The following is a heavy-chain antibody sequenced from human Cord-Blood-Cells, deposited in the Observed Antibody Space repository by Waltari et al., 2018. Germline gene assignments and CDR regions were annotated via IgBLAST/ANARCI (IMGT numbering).Heavy chain of an antibody. Sequence: QVQLVQSGAEVKKPGSSVKVSCKASGGTFSSYAISWVRQAPGQELEWMGGSSLCVVTANGARRFEVRVTITADESTSTGYMELSSLRSEDTAVYYWARGDSADIFDYWGQGTLVTVSS. CDR2: SSLCVVTA. CDR1: GGTFSSYA. J-gene: IGHJ4*02. CDR3: ARGDSADIFDY. V-gene: IGHV1-69*12. D-gene: IGHD5-12*01.